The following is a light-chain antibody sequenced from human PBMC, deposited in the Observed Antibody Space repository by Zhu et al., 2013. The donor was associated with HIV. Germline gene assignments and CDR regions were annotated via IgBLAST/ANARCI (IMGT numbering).Light chain of an antibody. J-gene: IGKJ4*01. CDR1: QDINNY. Sequence: DVQLTQSPPSLSASVGDRVTITCQASQDINNYLNWYQHRPGEAPKLLIYDASNLEAGVPSRFSGSGSGTDFTFTISSLQAEDVATYYCQQYISLPRFGGGTKVEI. CDR3: QQYISLPR. V-gene: IGKV1-33*01. CDR2: DAS.